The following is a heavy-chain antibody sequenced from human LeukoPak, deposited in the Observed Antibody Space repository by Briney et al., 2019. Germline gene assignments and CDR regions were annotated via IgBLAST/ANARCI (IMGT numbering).Heavy chain of an antibody. J-gene: IGHJ5*02. CDR2: ISSSSTYI. CDR3: ATETGINWFDP. Sequence: GGSLRLSCAASGFTFSTYSMTWVRQAPGKGLEWVSPISSSSTYIYYAGSLKGRFTISRDNAKSSLYLQMNSLRAEDTAVYYCATETGINWFDPWGQGSLVTV. V-gene: IGHV3-21*01. CDR1: GFTFSTYS.